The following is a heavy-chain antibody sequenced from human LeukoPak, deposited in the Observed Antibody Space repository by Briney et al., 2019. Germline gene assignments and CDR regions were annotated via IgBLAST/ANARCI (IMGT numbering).Heavy chain of an antibody. D-gene: IGHD1-1*01. J-gene: IGHJ3*02. CDR2: IYTSGST. CDR1: GGSISSGSYY. Sequence: SETLSLTCTVSGGSISSGSYYWSWIRQPAGKGLEWIGRIYTSGSTNYNPSLKSRVTISVDTSKNQFSLKLSSVTAADTAVYYCARNLDGYSKNAFDIWGQGTMVTVSS. CDR3: ARNLDGYSKNAFDI. V-gene: IGHV4-61*02.